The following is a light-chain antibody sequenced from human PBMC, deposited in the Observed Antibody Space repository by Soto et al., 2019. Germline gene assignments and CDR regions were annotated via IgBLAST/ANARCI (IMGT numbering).Light chain of an antibody. V-gene: IGLV2-14*03. CDR3: SSYPSSSTRV. CDR2: DIR. CDR1: SSDVGGYKY. J-gene: IGLJ1*01. Sequence: QSALTQPASVSGSPGQSITISCTGTSSDVGGYKYVSWYQQHPGKAPKLMIYDIRNRPSGVSNRFSGSNSGNTASLTISGLQADYEADNYCSSYPSSSTRVFGTGTKVTVL.